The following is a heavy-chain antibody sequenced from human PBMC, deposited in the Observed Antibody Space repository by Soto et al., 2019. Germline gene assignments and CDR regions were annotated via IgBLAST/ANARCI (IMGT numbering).Heavy chain of an antibody. D-gene: IGHD1-26*01. CDR2: ISGSGGST. CDR1: GFTFSNYA. CDR3: AKVPVGATGRFDY. V-gene: IGHV3-23*01. Sequence: PGGSLRLSCAGSGFTFSNYAMSWVRQAPGKGLAWVSAISGSGGSTYYADSVKGRFTISRDNSKNTLYLQMNSLRAEDTALCYCAKVPVGATGRFDYWGQGTLVTVSS. J-gene: IGHJ4*02.